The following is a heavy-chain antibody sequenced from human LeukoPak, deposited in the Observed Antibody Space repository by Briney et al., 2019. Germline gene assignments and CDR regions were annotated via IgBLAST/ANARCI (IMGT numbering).Heavy chain of an antibody. V-gene: IGHV1-24*01. CDR2: FDPEDGET. Sequence: ASVKVSCKVSGYTLTELSMHWVRQAPGKGLEWMGGFDPEDGETIYAQKFQGRVTMTEDTSTDTAYMELSSLRSEDTAVYYCARLGAGGSYTGAYIDYWGQGTLVTVSS. CDR1: GYTLTELS. D-gene: IGHD1-26*01. J-gene: IGHJ4*02. CDR3: ARLGAGGSYTGAYIDY.